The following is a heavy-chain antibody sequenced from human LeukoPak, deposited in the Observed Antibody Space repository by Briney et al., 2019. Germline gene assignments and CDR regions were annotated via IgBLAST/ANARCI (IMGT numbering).Heavy chain of an antibody. CDR2: IIPIFGTA. J-gene: IGHJ3*02. V-gene: IGHV1-69*13. D-gene: IGHD5-18*01. CDR3: ALLRDTAMVAAFDI. CDR1: GGTFSSYA. Sequence: ASVKVSCKASGGTFSSYAISWVRQAPGQGLEWMGGIIPIFGTANYAQKFQGRVTITADESTSTAYMELSSLRSEDTAVYYCALLRDTAMVAAFDIRGQGTMVTVSS.